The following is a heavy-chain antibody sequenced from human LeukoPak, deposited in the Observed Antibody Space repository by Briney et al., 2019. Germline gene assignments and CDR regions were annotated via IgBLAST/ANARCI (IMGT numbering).Heavy chain of an antibody. D-gene: IGHD2-2*01. CDR2: INHSGST. CDR1: GGSFSGYY. V-gene: IGHV4-34*01. Sequence: PSETLSLTCAVYGGSFSGYYWSWIRQPPGKGLEWIGEINHSGSTNYNPSLKSRVTISVDTSKNQFSLKLSSVTAADTAVYYCARGHDIVVVPAAMTHWFGPWGQGTLVTVSS. J-gene: IGHJ5*02. CDR3: ARGHDIVVVPAAMTHWFGP.